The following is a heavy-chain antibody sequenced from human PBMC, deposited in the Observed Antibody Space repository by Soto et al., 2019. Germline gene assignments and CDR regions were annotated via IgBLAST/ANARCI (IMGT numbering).Heavy chain of an antibody. Sequence: QVQLQESGPGLVKPSQTLSLTCTVSGGSIRTGGSYWSWIRQHPGKGLGWIGYIYNSATTYYNPSLKSRVTISVDTSKNQFSLKLSSVTVADTAVYYCARDPAPWGQGALVTVSS. CDR1: GGSIRTGGSY. CDR3: ARDPAP. J-gene: IGHJ5*02. V-gene: IGHV4-31*03. CDR2: IYNSATT.